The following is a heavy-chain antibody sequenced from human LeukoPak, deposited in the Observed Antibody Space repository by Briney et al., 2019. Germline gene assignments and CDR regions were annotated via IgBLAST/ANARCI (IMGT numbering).Heavy chain of an antibody. J-gene: IGHJ4*02. Sequence: GGSLRLSCAASGFSFGTYAMSWVRQAPGKGLEWLSAISATGGRTFYADSVKDRFTISRDNSKNTIYLHMSSLRAEDTAVYYCACRPPDYWGRGTLVTVSS. CDR3: ACRPPDY. CDR2: ISATGGRT. CDR1: GFSFGTYA. V-gene: IGHV3-23*01.